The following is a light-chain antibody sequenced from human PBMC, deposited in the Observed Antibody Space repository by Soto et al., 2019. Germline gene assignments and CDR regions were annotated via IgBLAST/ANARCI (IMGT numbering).Light chain of an antibody. V-gene: IGKV1-5*03. CDR1: QSISSW. CDR3: HQYKSYSWT. CDR2: KAS. J-gene: IGKJ1*01. Sequence: IEMFQPPTTLSASVGDRDTITCRASQSISSWLAWYQQKPGKAPKLLIYKASSLESGVPSRFSGSGSWTEFTLTISSLLPDDFATYYCHQYKSYSWTFAQGTKVDIK.